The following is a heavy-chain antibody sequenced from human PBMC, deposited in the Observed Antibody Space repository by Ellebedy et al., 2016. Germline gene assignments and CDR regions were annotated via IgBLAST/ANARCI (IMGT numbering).Heavy chain of an antibody. CDR1: GGSISSYY. CDR2: FSYSGSS. CDR3: ARGPNGPYPFDY. D-gene: IGHD2-8*01. J-gene: IGHJ4*02. Sequence: SETLSLXXTVSGGSISSYYWSWIRQPPGMGLEWIGYFSYSGSSNCNPSLKSRVTISVDTSKNQFSLKLSSVTAADTAVYYCARGPNGPYPFDYWGQGTLVTVSS. V-gene: IGHV4-59*13.